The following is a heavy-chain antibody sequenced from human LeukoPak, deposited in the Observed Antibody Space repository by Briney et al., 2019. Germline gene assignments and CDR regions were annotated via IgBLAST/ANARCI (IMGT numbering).Heavy chain of an antibody. CDR1: GGSFSGYY. V-gene: IGHV4-34*01. CDR2: INHSGST. CDR3: ARDQNRLDY. D-gene: IGHD3-16*02. Sequence: PSETLSLTCAVYGGSFSGYYWSWIRQPPGKGLEWIGEINHSGSTNYNPSLKSRVTISVDTSKNQFSLKLSSVTAADTAVYYCARDQNRLDYWGQGTLVTVSS. J-gene: IGHJ4*02.